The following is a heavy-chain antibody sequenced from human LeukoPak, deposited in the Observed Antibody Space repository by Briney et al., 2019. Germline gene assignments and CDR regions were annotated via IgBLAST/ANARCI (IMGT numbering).Heavy chain of an antibody. V-gene: IGHV3-23*01. Sequence: GGSLRPSCAASGFTFSSYAMSWVRQAPGKGLEWVSAISCSGGSTYYAASVKGRFTISRDNSKNTLYLQMNSLRAEDTAVYYCAKDRHYYDSSGYYYGLEYFQHWGQGTLVTVSS. CDR3: AKDRHYYDSSGYYYGLEYFQH. CDR1: GFTFSSYA. J-gene: IGHJ1*01. CDR2: ISCSGGST. D-gene: IGHD3-22*01.